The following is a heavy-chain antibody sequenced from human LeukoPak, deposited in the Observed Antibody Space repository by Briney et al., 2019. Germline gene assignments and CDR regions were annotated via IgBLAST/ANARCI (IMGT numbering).Heavy chain of an antibody. CDR3: ARPGQGAFDI. Sequence: GESLKISCEGSGYTFSNYWIGWVRQMPGKGLEWMGMVYPPDSDTRYSPSFQGQVTISVDKSMNTAYLQWSSLKASDTAMYYCARPGQGAFDIWGQGTMVTVSS. CDR2: VYPPDSDT. J-gene: IGHJ3*02. CDR1: GYTFSNYW. V-gene: IGHV5-51*01.